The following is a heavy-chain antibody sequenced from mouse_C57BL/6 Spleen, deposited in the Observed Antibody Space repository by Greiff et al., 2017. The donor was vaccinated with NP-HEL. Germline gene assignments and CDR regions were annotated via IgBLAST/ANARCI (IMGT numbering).Heavy chain of an antibody. CDR3: ARSYRFYYYGSSYDAMDY. Sequence: QVQLKQSGPELVKPGASVKLSCKASGYTFTSYDINWVKQRPGQGLEWIGWIYPRDGSTKYNEKFKGKATLTVDTSSSTAYMELHSLTSEDSAVYFCARSYRFYYYGSSYDAMDYWGQGTSVTVSS. J-gene: IGHJ4*01. CDR1: GYTFTSYD. CDR2: IYPRDGST. V-gene: IGHV1-85*01. D-gene: IGHD1-1*01.